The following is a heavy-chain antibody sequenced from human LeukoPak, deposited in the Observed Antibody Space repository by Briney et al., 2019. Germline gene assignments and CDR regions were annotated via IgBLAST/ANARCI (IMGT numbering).Heavy chain of an antibody. CDR1: EFTFSSYT. Sequence: GGSLRLSCAASEFTFSSYTMNWVRQAPGKGLEWVSSISSDSNYIYYADSVKGRFTISRDNAWNSLYLQMNSLRAEDTAVYYCALAGYRSSGLGVWGQGTLVSVSS. J-gene: IGHJ4*02. CDR3: ALAGYRSSGLGV. D-gene: IGHD6-13*01. V-gene: IGHV3-21*01. CDR2: ISSDSNYI.